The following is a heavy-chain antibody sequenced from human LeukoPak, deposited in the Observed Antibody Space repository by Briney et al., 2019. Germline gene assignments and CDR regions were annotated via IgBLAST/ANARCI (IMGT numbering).Heavy chain of an antibody. J-gene: IGHJ3*02. CDR2: IIPIFGTA. CDR1: GGTFSSYA. Sequence: ASVKVSCKASGGTFSSYAISWVRQAPGQGLEWMGGIIPIFGTANYAQKFQGRVAMTRDTSTSTVYMELSSLRSEDTAVYYCARAPDIVVVPAAYDAFDIWGQGTMVTVSS. V-gene: IGHV1-69*05. D-gene: IGHD2-2*01. CDR3: ARAPDIVVVPAAYDAFDI.